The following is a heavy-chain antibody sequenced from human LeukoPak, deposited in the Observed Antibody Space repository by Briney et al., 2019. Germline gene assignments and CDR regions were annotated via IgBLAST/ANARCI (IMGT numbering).Heavy chain of an antibody. CDR3: ARRMRGAFDY. Sequence: GGSLRLSCAASGFSFSLFWLTWVRQAPGKGLEWVANIQQDGSKKYYVDSVKGRFTISRDNAKNSLYLQMNSLRAEDTAVYYCARRMRGAFDYWGQGTLVTVSS. J-gene: IGHJ4*02. CDR1: GFSFSLFW. V-gene: IGHV3-7*04. CDR2: IQQDGSKK. D-gene: IGHD3-16*01.